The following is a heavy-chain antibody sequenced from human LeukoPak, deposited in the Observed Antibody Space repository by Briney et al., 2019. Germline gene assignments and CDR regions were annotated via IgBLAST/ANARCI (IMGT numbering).Heavy chain of an antibody. J-gene: IGHJ4*02. CDR3: ARRGVDYYDSSGPDFDY. Sequence: ASVKVSCKASGYTFTSYGIRWVRQAPGQGLEWMGWISAYNGNTNYAQKLQGRVTMTTDTSTSTAYMELRSLRSDDTAVYYCARRGVDYYDSSGPDFDYWGQGTLVTVSS. CDR2: ISAYNGNT. CDR1: GYTFTSYG. V-gene: IGHV1-18*01. D-gene: IGHD3-22*01.